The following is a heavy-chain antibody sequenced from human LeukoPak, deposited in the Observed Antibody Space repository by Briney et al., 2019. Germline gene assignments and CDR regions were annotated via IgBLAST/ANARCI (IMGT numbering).Heavy chain of an antibody. CDR3: ARGGVGKGSGSYSRAYYYYYGMDV. CDR2: IYYSGST. CDR1: GGSFSSGSYY. Sequence: PSETLSLTCTVSGGSFSSGSYYWSWIRQPPGKGLEWIGYIYYSGSTNYNPSLKSRVTISVDTSKNQFSLKLSSVTAADTAVYYCARGGVGKGSGSYSRAYYYYYGMDVWGQGTTVTVSS. V-gene: IGHV4-61*01. D-gene: IGHD3-10*01. J-gene: IGHJ6*02.